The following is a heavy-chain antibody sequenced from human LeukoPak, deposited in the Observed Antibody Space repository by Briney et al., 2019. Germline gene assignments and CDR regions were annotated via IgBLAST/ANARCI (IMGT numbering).Heavy chain of an antibody. Sequence: GGSLRLSCSASGFTFSTYSMNWVRQAPGKGLEWVSSISSSSRYIYYADSVKGRFTISRDNAKNSLYLQMNSLRAEDTALYYCAKDMFYGDYESYFDYWGQGTLVTVSS. CDR3: AKDMFYGDYESYFDY. CDR2: ISSSSRYI. V-gene: IGHV3-21*04. D-gene: IGHD4-17*01. CDR1: GFTFSTYS. J-gene: IGHJ4*02.